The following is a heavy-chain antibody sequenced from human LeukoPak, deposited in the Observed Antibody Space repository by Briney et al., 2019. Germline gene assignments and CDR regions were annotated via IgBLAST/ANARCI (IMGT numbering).Heavy chain of an antibody. CDR1: GFTFSSYS. D-gene: IGHD6-13*01. CDR2: ISSSSSTI. CDR3: ARVEQQLVQEYFDY. J-gene: IGHJ4*02. Sequence: GGSLRPSCAASGFTFSSYSMNWVRQAPGKGLEWVSYISSSSSTIYYADSVKGRFTISRDNAKNSLYLQMNSLRAEDTAVYYCARVEQQLVQEYFDYWGQGTLVTVSS. V-gene: IGHV3-48*01.